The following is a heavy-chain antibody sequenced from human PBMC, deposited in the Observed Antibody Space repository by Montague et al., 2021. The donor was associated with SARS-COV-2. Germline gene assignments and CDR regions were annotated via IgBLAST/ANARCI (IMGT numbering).Heavy chain of an antibody. Sequence: TLSLTCTVSGGSVSSRSHFWSWIRQPAGKGLEWIGHIYATGSAXYNPSLESRVTISVDTSNNQFSLRLNSVTAAGTAVYYCTRVVVVVPASPAPTLFDPWGQGILVTVSS. CDR3: TRVVVVVPASPAPTLFDP. D-gene: IGHD2-15*01. J-gene: IGHJ5*02. CDR2: IYATGSA. V-gene: IGHV4-61*09. CDR1: GGSVSSRSHF.